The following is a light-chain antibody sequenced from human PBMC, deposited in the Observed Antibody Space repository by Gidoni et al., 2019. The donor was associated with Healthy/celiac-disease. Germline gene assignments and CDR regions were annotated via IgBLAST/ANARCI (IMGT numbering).Light chain of an antibody. Sequence: SYELTQPPSVYVAPGQTASIPCSGDKLGDQYACWYQQKPGQSPVLVIYQDSKRPSAIPELFSGSISGNTATLTISGTQAMDEADYYCQAWDRYVVFGGGTKLTVL. V-gene: IGLV3-1*01. CDR3: QAWDRYVV. J-gene: IGLJ2*01. CDR2: QDS. CDR1: KLGDQY.